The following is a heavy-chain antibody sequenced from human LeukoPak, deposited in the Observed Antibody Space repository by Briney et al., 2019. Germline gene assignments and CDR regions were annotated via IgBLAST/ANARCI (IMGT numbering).Heavy chain of an antibody. Sequence: SETLSLTCTDSGGSVSSGFYYWSWIRQPAGKGLEWIGRIYTSGSTNYNPSLQSRVTISVDTSKNQFSLKLRSVTATDTAVYYCARALDDAFDIWGQGTKVTVSS. D-gene: IGHD3-3*01. V-gene: IGHV4-61*02. CDR1: GGSVSSGFYY. CDR2: IYTSGST. CDR3: ARALDDAFDI. J-gene: IGHJ3*02.